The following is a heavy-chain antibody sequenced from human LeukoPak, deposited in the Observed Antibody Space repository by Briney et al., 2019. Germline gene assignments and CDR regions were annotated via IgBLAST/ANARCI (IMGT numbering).Heavy chain of an antibody. V-gene: IGHV3-7*01. CDR2: IIGEGHER. CDR3: VRDLGGCSGDCHPY. CDR1: GFIFNNYW. D-gene: IGHD2-21*01. Sequence: GGSLRLSCAGSGFIFNNYWMGWVRQAPGKRLQWVASIIGEGHERHYVDSVKGRFTISRDNAKNSLFLQMDSLRVEDTAVYYCVRDLGGCSGDCHPYWGQGVLVTVSS. J-gene: IGHJ4*02.